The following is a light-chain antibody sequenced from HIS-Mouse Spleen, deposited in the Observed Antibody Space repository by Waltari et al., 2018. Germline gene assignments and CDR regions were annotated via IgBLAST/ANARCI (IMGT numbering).Light chain of an antibody. J-gene: IGLJ3*02. Sequence: AVSVALGQTVRITCQGDSLRSYYASWYQQKPGQAPVLVIYGKNNLPSGIPDRFSGSSSGNTASLTITGAQAEDEADYYCNSRDSSGNHLVFGGGTKLTVL. CDR2: GKN. V-gene: IGLV3-19*01. CDR1: SLRSYY. CDR3: NSRDSSGNHLV.